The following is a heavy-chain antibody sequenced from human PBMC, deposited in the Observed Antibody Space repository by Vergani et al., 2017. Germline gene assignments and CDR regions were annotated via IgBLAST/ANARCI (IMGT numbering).Heavy chain of an antibody. V-gene: IGHV3-23*01. CDR1: GFTFSSYA. CDR3: ARDRYAH. CDR2: IYSGGST. Sequence: EVQLLESGGGLVQPGGSLRLSCAASGFTFSSYAMSWVRQAPGKGLEWVSAIYSGGSTYYADSVKGRFTISRDNSKNTLYLQMNSLRAEDTAVYYCARDRYAHWGQGTLVTVSS. D-gene: IGHD3-16*02. J-gene: IGHJ4*02.